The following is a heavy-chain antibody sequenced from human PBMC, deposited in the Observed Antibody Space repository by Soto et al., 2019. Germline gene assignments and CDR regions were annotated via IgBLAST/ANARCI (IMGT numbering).Heavy chain of an antibody. CDR3: ASSGYEVSSYYYLDV. D-gene: IGHD5-12*01. CDR2: INPSGGST. V-gene: IGHV1-46*03. CDR1: GYTFTSYY. Sequence: GASVKVSCKASGYTFTSYYMHWVRQAPGQGLEWMGIINPSGGSTSYAQKFQGRVTMTRDTSTSTVYMELSSLRSEDTAVYYCASSGYEVSSYYYLDVWGKGTTVTVSS. J-gene: IGHJ6*03.